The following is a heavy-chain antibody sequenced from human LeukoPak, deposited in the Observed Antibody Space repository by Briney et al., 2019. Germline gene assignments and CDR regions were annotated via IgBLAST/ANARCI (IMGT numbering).Heavy chain of an antibody. D-gene: IGHD5-12*01. CDR2: IYYSGST. V-gene: IGHV4-59*01. J-gene: IGHJ4*02. Sequence: KSSETLSLTCTVSGGSISSYYWSWIRQPPGKGLEWIGYIYYSGSTNYNPSLKSRVTISVDTSKNQFSLKLSSVTAADTAVYYCARGGDSGYDLDYFDYWGQGTLVTVSS. CDR1: GGSISSYY. CDR3: ARGGDSGYDLDYFDY.